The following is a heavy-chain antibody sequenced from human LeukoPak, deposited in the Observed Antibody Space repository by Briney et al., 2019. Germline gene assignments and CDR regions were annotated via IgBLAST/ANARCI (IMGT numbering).Heavy chain of an antibody. D-gene: IGHD2-2*01. Sequence: GASVKVSCKASGYTFTSYGISWVRQAPGQGLEWMGWISAYNGNTNYAQKLQGRVTMTTDTSPSTAYMELRSLRSDDTAVYYCARGSHCSSTSCYEIDYWGQGTLVTVSS. V-gene: IGHV1-18*01. CDR1: GYTFTSYG. J-gene: IGHJ4*02. CDR3: ARGSHCSSTSCYEIDY. CDR2: ISAYNGNT.